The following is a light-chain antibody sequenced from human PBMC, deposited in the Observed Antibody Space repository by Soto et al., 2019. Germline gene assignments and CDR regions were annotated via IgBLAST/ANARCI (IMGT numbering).Light chain of an antibody. Sequence: DIQMTQSPSTLSASVGDRVTITCRASQSISTWLAWYQQEPGKAPKLLIHKASSLQSGVPSWFSGSGSGTDFTLTISSLHPDDFATYYCQQYNSYSPTFGQGTRVEIK. CDR2: KAS. V-gene: IGKV1-5*03. J-gene: IGKJ1*01. CDR1: QSISTW. CDR3: QQYNSYSPT.